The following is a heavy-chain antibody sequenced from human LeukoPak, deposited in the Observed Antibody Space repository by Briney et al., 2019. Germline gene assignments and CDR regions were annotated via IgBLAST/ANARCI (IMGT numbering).Heavy chain of an antibody. J-gene: IGHJ4*02. Sequence: ASVKVSCKASGGTFSSYAISWVRQAPGQGLEWMGGIIPIFGTANYAQKFQGRVTITADESTSTAYMELSSLRSEDTAVYYCARGELRYFDWPSDYFDYWGQGTLVTVSP. CDR2: IIPIFGTA. CDR1: GGTFSSYA. D-gene: IGHD3-9*01. V-gene: IGHV1-69*01. CDR3: ARGELRYFDWPSDYFDY.